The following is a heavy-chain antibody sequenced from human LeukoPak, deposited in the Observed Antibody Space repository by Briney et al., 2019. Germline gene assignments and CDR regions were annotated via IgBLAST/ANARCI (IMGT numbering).Heavy chain of an antibody. CDR3: ASAVDYYDSSGYSLFDY. Sequence: PGGSLRLSCAASGFIFSSYSMNWVRQAPGKGLEWVSDISSSSSTIYYADSVKGRFTISRDNAKNSLYLQMNSLRAEDTAVYYCASAVDYYDSSGYSLFDYWGQGTLVTVSS. CDR1: GFIFSSYS. D-gene: IGHD3-22*01. CDR2: ISSSSSTI. J-gene: IGHJ4*02. V-gene: IGHV3-48*04.